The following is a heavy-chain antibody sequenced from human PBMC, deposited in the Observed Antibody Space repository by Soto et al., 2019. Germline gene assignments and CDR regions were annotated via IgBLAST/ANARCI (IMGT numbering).Heavy chain of an antibody. V-gene: IGHV3-48*03. CDR1: GFTFSSYE. D-gene: IGHD3-10*01. CDR2: ISSSGSTI. CDR3: ARLWFGESPWFYYYGMDV. Sequence: GGSLRLSCAASGFTFSSYEMNWVRQAPGKGLEWVSYISSSGSTIYYADSVKGRFTISRDNAKNSLYLQMNSLRAEDTAVYYCARLWFGESPWFYYYGMDVWGQGTTVTVSS. J-gene: IGHJ6*02.